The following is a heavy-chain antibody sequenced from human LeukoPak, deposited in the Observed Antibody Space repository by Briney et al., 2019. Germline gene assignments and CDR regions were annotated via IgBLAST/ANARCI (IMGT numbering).Heavy chain of an antibody. J-gene: IGHJ5*02. Sequence: SVKVSCKASGGTFSSYAISWVRQAPGQGLEWMGGIIPIFGTANYAQKFQGRVTMTRDTSTSTVYMELSSLRSEDTAVYYCARGGGSSGWTWFDPWGQGTLVTVSS. CDR3: ARGGGSSGWTWFDP. CDR1: GGTFSSYA. D-gene: IGHD6-19*01. CDR2: IIPIFGTA. V-gene: IGHV1-69*05.